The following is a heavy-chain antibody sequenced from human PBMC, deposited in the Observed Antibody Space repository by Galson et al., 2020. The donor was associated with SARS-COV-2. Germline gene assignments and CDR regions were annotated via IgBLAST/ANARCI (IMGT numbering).Heavy chain of an antibody. V-gene: IGHV5-10-1*01. CDR3: ARFGIFGVVSTYYWFDP. J-gene: IGHJ5*02. D-gene: IGHD3-3*01. CDR2: VDPSDSYT. Sequence: HGESLKISCKGSGYSLTSYWISWVRQMPGKGLEWMGRVDPSDSYTNYSPSFQGHVTISADKSISTAYLQWSSLKASDTAMYYCARFGIFGVVSTYYWFDPWGQGTLVSVSS. CDR1: GYSLTSYW.